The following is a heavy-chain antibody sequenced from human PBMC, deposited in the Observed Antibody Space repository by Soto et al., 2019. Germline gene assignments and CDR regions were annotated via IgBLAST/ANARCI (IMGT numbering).Heavy chain of an antibody. D-gene: IGHD6-6*01. V-gene: IGHV3-23*01. CDR2: ISTSIGAT. Sequence: GSMRLSSAASGFALSNYAMGWVRQAPGKGLEWVSSISTSIGATYYADSVKGRFTISRDDSKDTLYLQMNSLRAEDSAVYYCAKDRTVAARNFDYWGQGTQVTVSS. CDR1: GFALSNYA. CDR3: AKDRTVAARNFDY. J-gene: IGHJ4*02.